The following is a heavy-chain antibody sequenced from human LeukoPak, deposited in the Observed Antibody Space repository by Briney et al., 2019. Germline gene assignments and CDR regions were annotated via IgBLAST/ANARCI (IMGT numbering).Heavy chain of an antibody. CDR1: GYTFTDNY. V-gene: IGHV1-2*02. D-gene: IGHD1-7*01. Sequence: ASVKVSCKASGYTFTDNYIHWVRQAPGQGLEWVGWIGPTSGDTRYAQKFQGRVTVTRDTSISTAYMEVSRLRSDDTAVYCCVRDGLNWNYDYWGQGTLVAVSS. CDR3: VRDGLNWNYDY. CDR2: IGPTSGDT. J-gene: IGHJ4*02.